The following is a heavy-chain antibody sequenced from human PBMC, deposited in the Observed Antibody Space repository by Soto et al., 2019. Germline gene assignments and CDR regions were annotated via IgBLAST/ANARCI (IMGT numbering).Heavy chain of an antibody. V-gene: IGHV3-21*01. Sequence: PVGSLRLSCAASGFTFNTYSMNWVRQAPGKGLEWVSFISSRNSFIYYADSVRGRFTISRDNAKSSVFLQMNSLRVEDTAVYYCARDPAGSTRPYYYGMDVWGQGTTVTVSS. J-gene: IGHJ6*02. D-gene: IGHD2-2*01. CDR3: ARDPAGSTRPYYYGMDV. CDR2: ISSRNSFI. CDR1: GFTFNTYS.